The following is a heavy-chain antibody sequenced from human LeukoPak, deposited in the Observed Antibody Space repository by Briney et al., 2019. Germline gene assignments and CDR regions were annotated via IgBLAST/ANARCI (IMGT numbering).Heavy chain of an antibody. CDR3: ARDMESGSFASDY. J-gene: IGHJ4*02. Sequence: GGSLRLSCAASGFTFSSYAMHWVRQAPGKGLEWVAVISYDGSNKYYADSVKGRFTISRDNSKNTLYLQMNSLRAEDTAVYYCARDMESGSFASDYWGQGTLVTVSS. CDR1: GFTFSSYA. V-gene: IGHV3-30-3*01. CDR2: ISYDGSNK. D-gene: IGHD1-26*01.